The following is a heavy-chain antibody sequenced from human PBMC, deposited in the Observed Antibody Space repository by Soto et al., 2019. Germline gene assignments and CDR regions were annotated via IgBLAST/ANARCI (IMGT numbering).Heavy chain of an antibody. J-gene: IGHJ5*02. Sequence: SETLSLTCAVYGGSFSGYYWSWIRQPPGKGLEWIGEINHSGSTNYNPSLKSRVTISVDTSKNQFSLKLSSVTAADTAVYYCARKTRYRRGRLDGLDPRGKGTLVPVSS. CDR2: INHSGST. D-gene: IGHD1-26*01. V-gene: IGHV4-34*01. CDR1: GGSFSGYY. CDR3: ARKTRYRRGRLDGLDP.